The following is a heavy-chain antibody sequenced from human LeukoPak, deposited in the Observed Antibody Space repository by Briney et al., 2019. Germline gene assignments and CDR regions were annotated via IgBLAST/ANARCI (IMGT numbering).Heavy chain of an antibody. CDR3: ASGGLQYGLDV. CDR2: ISASSSTI. V-gene: IGHV3-48*02. D-gene: IGHD4-23*01. J-gene: IGHJ6*02. Sequence: GGSLRLSCAASGFTFSSSSMNWVRQAPGKGLEWVSYISASSSTIYYADSVKGRFTISRDNAKNSLYLQMSSLRDEDTAVFYCASGGLQYGLDVWGQGTTVTVSS. CDR1: GFTFSSSS.